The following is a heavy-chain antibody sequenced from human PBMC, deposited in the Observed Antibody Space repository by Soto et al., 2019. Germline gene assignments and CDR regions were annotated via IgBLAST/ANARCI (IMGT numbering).Heavy chain of an antibody. CDR3: VKGPRMAAANRYYGMDI. CDR1: GFSFSPYG. J-gene: IGHJ6*02. D-gene: IGHD2-15*01. V-gene: IGHV3-30*18. Sequence: GGSLRLSCAVSGFSFSPYGFHWARQAPGKGLEWVALVSYDGRNDYYADSVKGRFTISRDNSKNTVYLQMNSLRHEDTAVYYCVKGPRMAAANRYYGMDIWGQGTTVTVSS. CDR2: VSYDGRND.